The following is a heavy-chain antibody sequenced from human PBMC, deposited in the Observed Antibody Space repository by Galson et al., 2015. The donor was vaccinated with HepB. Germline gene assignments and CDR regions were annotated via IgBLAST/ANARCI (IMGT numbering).Heavy chain of an antibody. CDR1: GFTFSSYW. J-gene: IGHJ3*02. CDR3: ARGVQYYDILTRGMAFDI. CDR2: IKQDGSEK. Sequence: SLRLSCAASGFTFSSYWMSWVRQAPGKGLEWVANIKQDGSEKYYVDSVKGRFTISRDNAKNSLYLQMNSLRAEDTAVYYCARGVQYYDILTRGMAFDIWGQGTMVTVSS. D-gene: IGHD3-9*01. V-gene: IGHV3-7*03.